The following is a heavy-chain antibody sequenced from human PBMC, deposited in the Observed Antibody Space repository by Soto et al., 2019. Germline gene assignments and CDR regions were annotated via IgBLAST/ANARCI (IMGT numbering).Heavy chain of an antibody. CDR2: IYYSGST. J-gene: IGHJ6*03. CDR1: GGSISSYY. D-gene: IGHD6-19*01. Sequence: PSETLSLTCTVSGGSISSYYWSWIRQPPGKGLEWIGYIYYSGSTNYNPSLKSRVTISVDTSKNQFSLKLSSVTAADTAVYYCARVASGWYVDYYYYYMDVWGKGTTVTVSS. CDR3: ARVASGWYVDYYYYYMDV. V-gene: IGHV4-59*01.